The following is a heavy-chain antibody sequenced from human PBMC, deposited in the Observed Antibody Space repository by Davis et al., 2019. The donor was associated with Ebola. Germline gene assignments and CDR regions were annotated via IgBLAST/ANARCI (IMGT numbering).Heavy chain of an antibody. J-gene: IGHJ4*02. CDR1: GFTFSSYA. D-gene: IGHD4-17*01. V-gene: IGHV3-30-3*01. CDR2: ISYDGSNK. CDR3: ARDSKLTTIYSGVGY. Sequence: PGGSLRLSCAASGFTFSSYAMHWVRQAPGKGLEWVAVISYDGSNKYYADSVKGRFTISRDNSKNTLYLQMNSLRAEDTAVYYCARDSKLTTIYSGVGYWGQGTLVTVSS.